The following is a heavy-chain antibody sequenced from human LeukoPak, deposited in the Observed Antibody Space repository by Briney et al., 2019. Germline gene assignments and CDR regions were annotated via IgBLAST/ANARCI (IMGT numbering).Heavy chain of an antibody. J-gene: IGHJ4*02. Sequence: PGGSLRLSCAASGFTFSSYEMNCVRQAPGKGLEWVSYISSSGSIIYYADCVKGRFTISRDNAKNSLYLQMNSLRAEDTAVYYCARGAPYCSGGSCMYYFDYWGQGTLVTVSS. D-gene: IGHD2-15*01. CDR3: ARGAPYCSGGSCMYYFDY. V-gene: IGHV3-48*03. CDR2: ISSSGSII. CDR1: GFTFSSYE.